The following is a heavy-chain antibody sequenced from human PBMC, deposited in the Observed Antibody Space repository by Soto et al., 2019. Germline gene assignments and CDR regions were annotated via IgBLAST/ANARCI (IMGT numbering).Heavy chain of an antibody. CDR2: INHSGST. D-gene: IGHD2-15*01. J-gene: IGHJ4*02. V-gene: IGHV4-34*01. CDR3: AVEAAEIDY. CDR1: GGCFSGYY. Sequence: SDTVSLPCPVYGGCFSGYYWTWIRQPPGKGLEWIGEINHSGSTNYNPSLKSRVTISVDTSKTQCSLKLSSVTAAGTAVYYCAVEAAEIDYWGQGTRVTVSS.